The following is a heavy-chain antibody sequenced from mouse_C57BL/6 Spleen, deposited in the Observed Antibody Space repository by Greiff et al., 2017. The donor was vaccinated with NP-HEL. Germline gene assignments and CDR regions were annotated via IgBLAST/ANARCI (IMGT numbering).Heavy chain of an antibody. CDR3: ARPFYDGPSFAY. Sequence: DVKLQESGAELVKPGASVKLSCTASGFNIKDYYMHWVKQRTEQGLEWIGRIDPEDGETKYAPKFPGKATITADTSSNTAYLQLSSLTSEDTAVYYCARPFYDGPSFAYWGQGTLVTVSA. CDR1: GFNIKDYY. CDR2: IDPEDGET. D-gene: IGHD1-1*01. J-gene: IGHJ3*01. V-gene: IGHV14-2*01.